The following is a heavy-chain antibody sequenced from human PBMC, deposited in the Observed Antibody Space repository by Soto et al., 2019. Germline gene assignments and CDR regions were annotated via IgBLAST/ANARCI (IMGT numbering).Heavy chain of an antibody. D-gene: IGHD3-10*01. CDR3: VGGQYYFDY. J-gene: IGHJ4*02. Sequence: QVQLVESGGGVVQPGRSLRLSCAASGFPFTTYGMHWVREGPGKGLEWVAVISYDGSNKYYADSVKGRFTISRDNSKNMLYLQMNNLRPEDTALYYCVGGQYYFDYRGQGTLVTVSS. V-gene: IGHV3-30*03. CDR2: ISYDGSNK. CDR1: GFPFTTYG.